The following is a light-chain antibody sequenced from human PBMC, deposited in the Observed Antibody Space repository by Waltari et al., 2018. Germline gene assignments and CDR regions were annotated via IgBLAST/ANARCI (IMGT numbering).Light chain of an antibody. V-gene: IGLV1-44*01. Sequence: QSVLTQPPSASGTPGQRVTISCSGSSSNIGSNTVNWYQQLPGTAPKLLIYSNNQRPPGVPARFSGSKSGTSASLAISGLQSEDEADYYCAAWDDSLNGWVFGGGTKLTVL. CDR2: SNN. CDR1: SSNIGSNT. J-gene: IGLJ3*02. CDR3: AAWDDSLNGWV.